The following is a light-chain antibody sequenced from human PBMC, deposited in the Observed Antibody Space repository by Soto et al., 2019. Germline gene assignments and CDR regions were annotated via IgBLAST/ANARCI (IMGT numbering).Light chain of an antibody. V-gene: IGKV1-27*01. J-gene: IGKJ4*01. Sequence: IQMTHSPASLSASVLYRVTITCLASQGIINYLAWYQQKPGKVPKLLIYAASTLQSGVPSRFSGSGSGTDFTLTISSLQPEDVATYYCQKYNSAPLTFGGGTKVDIK. CDR2: AAS. CDR1: QGIINY. CDR3: QKYNSAPLT.